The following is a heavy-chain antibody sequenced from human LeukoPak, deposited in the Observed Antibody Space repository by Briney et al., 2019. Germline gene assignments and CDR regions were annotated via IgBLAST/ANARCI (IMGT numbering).Heavy chain of an antibody. D-gene: IGHD6-6*01. Sequence: GASVKVSCKASGYTFTGYYMHWVRQAPGQGLEWMGWINPNSGGTNYAQKFQGRVTMTRDTPISTAYMELSRLRFDDTAVYYRAREGEGVVSSSSGWFDPWGQGTLVTVSS. CDR3: AREGEGVVSSSSGWFDP. V-gene: IGHV1-2*02. CDR2: INPNSGGT. CDR1: GYTFTGYY. J-gene: IGHJ5*02.